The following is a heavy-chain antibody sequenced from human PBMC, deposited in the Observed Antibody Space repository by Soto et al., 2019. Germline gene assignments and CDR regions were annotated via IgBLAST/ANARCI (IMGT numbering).Heavy chain of an antibody. CDR2: IYYSGST. V-gene: IGHV4-59*01. CDR3: ARDQRDYLGSHYGMDV. D-gene: IGHD4-17*01. Sequence: QVQLQESGPGLVKASEALSLTCPVSGGSISSYYWSLIRPPPGKGLGWIGYIYYSGSTNYNPSLKSRVTISVDTSKNQFSLKLSSVTAADTAVYYCARDQRDYLGSHYGMDVWGQGTTVTVSS. CDR1: GGSISSYY. J-gene: IGHJ6*02.